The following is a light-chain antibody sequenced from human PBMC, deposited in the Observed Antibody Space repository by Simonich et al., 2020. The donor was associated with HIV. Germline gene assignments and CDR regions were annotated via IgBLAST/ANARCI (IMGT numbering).Light chain of an antibody. Sequence: QPALTQPASVSGSPGKPITTPSTGTTRDVGGYNLVSWYHQHPGKAPNLMIFEGSKRPSGVSNRFSGSKSGNTASLTISGLQAEDEADYYCCSYAGSWVFGGGTKLTVL. V-gene: IGLV2-23*01. CDR2: EGS. J-gene: IGLJ3*02. CDR3: CSYAGSWV. CDR1: TRDVGGYNL.